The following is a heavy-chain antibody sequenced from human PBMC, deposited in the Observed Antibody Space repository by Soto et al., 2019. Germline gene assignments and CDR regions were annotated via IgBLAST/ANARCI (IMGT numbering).Heavy chain of an antibody. V-gene: IGHV4-31*03. CDR2: ISYRGTP. CDR3: ASVSATGTRWFDP. D-gene: IGHD6-13*01. Sequence: QVQLQESGPGLVKPSQNLSLTCTVSGGSFSSGAYYWSWVRRHPGMGLEWIGYISYRGTPYYNPSLKSRLTISVDAAKNQFSLSLISVTAADTAVYYCASVSATGTRWFDPWVQGTLVTVSS. J-gene: IGHJ5*02. CDR1: GGSFSSGAYY.